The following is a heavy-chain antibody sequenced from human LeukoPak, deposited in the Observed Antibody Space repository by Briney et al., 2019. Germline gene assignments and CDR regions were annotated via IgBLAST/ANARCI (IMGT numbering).Heavy chain of an antibody. CDR1: GGSFSGYY. Sequence: SETLSLTCAVYGGSFSGYYWSWIRQPPGKGLEWIGEINHSGSTNYNPSLKSRVTISVDTSKNQFSLKLSSVTAADTAVYYCARERVGIRGSSWYRWGQGTLVTVSS. J-gene: IGHJ4*02. CDR2: INHSGST. V-gene: IGHV4-34*01. D-gene: IGHD6-13*01. CDR3: ARERVGIRGSSWYR.